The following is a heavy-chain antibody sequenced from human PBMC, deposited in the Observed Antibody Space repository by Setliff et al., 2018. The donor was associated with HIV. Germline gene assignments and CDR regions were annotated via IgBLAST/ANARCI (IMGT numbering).Heavy chain of an antibody. Sequence: SETLSLTCGVSSGSINGYHWSWVRQAPGRGLEWIGYVSYSGSTSYNPSLNSRVTMSVDASRDQFSLKLSSVTAADTAVYYCASLDVFWSGWHDAFDIWGQGTMVTVSS. V-gene: IGHV4-59*01. CDR1: SGSINGYH. CDR2: VSYSGST. J-gene: IGHJ3*02. D-gene: IGHD3-3*01. CDR3: ASLDVFWSGWHDAFDI.